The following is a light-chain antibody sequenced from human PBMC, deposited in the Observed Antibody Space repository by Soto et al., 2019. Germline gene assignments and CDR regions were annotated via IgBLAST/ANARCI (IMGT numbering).Light chain of an antibody. Sequence: QSALTQPPSVSAAPGQKVAISCSGNSSNIENDYLSWYQQLPGTAPKLLIYDNDKRPSGIPDRFSGSKSGTSATLGITGLQTGDEADYYCGTWDSGLSDVVFGGGTKLTVL. CDR1: SSNIENDY. V-gene: IGLV1-51*01. CDR2: DND. CDR3: GTWDSGLSDVV. J-gene: IGLJ3*02.